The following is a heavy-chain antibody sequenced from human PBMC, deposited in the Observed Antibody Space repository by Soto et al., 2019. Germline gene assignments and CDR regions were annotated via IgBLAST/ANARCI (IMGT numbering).Heavy chain of an antibody. CDR1: GYTFTSYG. CDR2: ISAYNGNT. V-gene: IGHV1-18*01. Sequence: ASVKVSCKASGYTFTSYGISWVRQAPGQGLEWMGWISAYNGNTNYAQKLQGRGTMTTGTSTSTAYMELRSLRSDDTAVYYCAREPYDSSGDAFDIWGQGTMVTVSS. D-gene: IGHD3-22*01. CDR3: AREPYDSSGDAFDI. J-gene: IGHJ3*02.